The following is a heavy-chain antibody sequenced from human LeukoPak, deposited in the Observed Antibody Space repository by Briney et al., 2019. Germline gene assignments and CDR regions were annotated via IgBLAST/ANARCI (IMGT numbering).Heavy chain of an antibody. Sequence: QSGGSLRLSCAASGFTFSSYGMHWVRQAPGKGQEWVAVISYDGSNKYYADSVKGRFTISRDNSKNTLYLQMNSLRAEDTAVYYCARIHSLYYYDSSGYGAFDIWGQGTMVTVSS. CDR2: ISYDGSNK. CDR1: GFTFSSYG. J-gene: IGHJ3*02. D-gene: IGHD3-22*01. V-gene: IGHV3-30*03. CDR3: ARIHSLYYYDSSGYGAFDI.